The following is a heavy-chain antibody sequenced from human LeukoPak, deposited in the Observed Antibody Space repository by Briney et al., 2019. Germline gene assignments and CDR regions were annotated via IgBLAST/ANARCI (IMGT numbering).Heavy chain of an antibody. Sequence: SSETLSLTCAVSGGSINSNSYYWSWIRQPPGKGLEWIGEINHSGSTNYNPSLKSRVTISVDTSKNQFSLKLSSVTAADTAVYYCARGQTYYYDSSGYYAYAFDIWGQGTMVTVSS. D-gene: IGHD3-22*01. J-gene: IGHJ3*02. CDR3: ARGQTYYYDSSGYYAYAFDI. V-gene: IGHV4-39*07. CDR1: GGSINSNSYY. CDR2: INHSGST.